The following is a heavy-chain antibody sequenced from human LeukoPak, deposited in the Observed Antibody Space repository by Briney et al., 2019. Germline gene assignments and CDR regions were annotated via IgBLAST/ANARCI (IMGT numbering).Heavy chain of an antibody. CDR3: ARDHGYDH. D-gene: IGHD5-18*01. CDR2: INEDGSEK. CDR1: GFSFRSYW. J-gene: IGHJ5*02. V-gene: IGHV3-7*05. Sequence: GGSLRLSCAASGFSFRSYWMIWVRQAPGKGLEWVANINEDGSEKKYVDSVRGRFTISRDNAENSLFLQMNSLTVDDTAVYYCARDHGYDHWGQGTLVTVSS.